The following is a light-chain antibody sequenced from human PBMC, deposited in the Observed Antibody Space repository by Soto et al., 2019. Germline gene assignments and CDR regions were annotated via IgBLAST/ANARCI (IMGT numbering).Light chain of an antibody. CDR3: SSYTSSSTSVG. Sequence: QSALTQPPSVSGSPGQSVTISCTGTSSDVGSYNRVSWYQQPPGTAPKLRIYEVSNRPSGVPDRFSGSKSGNTASLTISGLQAEDEADYYCSSYTSSSTSVGFGGGTKLTVL. V-gene: IGLV2-18*02. J-gene: IGLJ2*01. CDR2: EVS. CDR1: SSDVGSYNR.